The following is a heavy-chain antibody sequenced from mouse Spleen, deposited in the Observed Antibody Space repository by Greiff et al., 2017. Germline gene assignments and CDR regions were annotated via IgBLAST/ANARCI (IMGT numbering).Heavy chain of an antibody. V-gene: IGHV2-2*02. CDR2: IWSGGST. J-gene: IGHJ1*01. D-gene: IGHD1-1*01. Sequence: VMLVESGPGLVQPSQSLSITCTVSGFSLTSYGVHWVRQSPGKGLEWLGVIWSGGSTDYNAAFISRLSISKDNSKSQVFFKMNSLQANDTAIYYCASPYYYGSSHWYFDVWGAGTTVTVSS. CDR3: ASPYYYGSSHWYFDV. CDR1: GFSLTSYG.